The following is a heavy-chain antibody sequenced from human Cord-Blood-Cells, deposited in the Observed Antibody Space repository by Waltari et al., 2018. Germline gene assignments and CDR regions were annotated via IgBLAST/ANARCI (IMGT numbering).Heavy chain of an antibody. CDR3: ARELGWGACDI. CDR1: GRTTSSYP. V-gene: IGHV1-69*01. J-gene: IGHJ3*02. D-gene: IGHD2-15*01. CDR2: IIPTFGTA. Sequence: QVQLVQSGAAVKKPGSSVKVSCTASGRTTSSYPISWVRQAPEQGLEWMGGIIPTFGTANYAQKFQGRVTITADESTSTAYMELSSLRSEDTAVYYCARELGWGACDIWGQGTMVTVSS.